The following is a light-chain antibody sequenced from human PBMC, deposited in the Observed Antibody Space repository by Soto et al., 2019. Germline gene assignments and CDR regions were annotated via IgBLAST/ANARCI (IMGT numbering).Light chain of an antibody. CDR1: QPISNY. V-gene: IGKV1-39*01. J-gene: IGKJ5*01. CDR2: GAS. CDR3: QQTHAVPVT. Sequence: DVQMTQSPSSLSASVGDTVTIACRASQPISNYWNWYHQKPGEVPKVLIFGASSLRRGVTSRFSGSGYGTDLTLTNYNLHPDDIATYYCQQTHAVPVTFGQGTR.